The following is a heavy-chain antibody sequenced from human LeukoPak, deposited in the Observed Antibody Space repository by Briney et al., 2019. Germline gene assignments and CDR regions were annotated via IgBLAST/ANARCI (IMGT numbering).Heavy chain of an antibody. CDR3: AKDSAYSNYFDY. J-gene: IGHJ4*02. Sequence: GGSLRLSCAASGFTFDDYAMHWVRQAPGKGLEWVAVIWYNGSNKYYADSVKGRFTISRDNSKNTLYLQMNSLRAEDTAVYYCAKDSAYSNYFDYWGQGTLVTVSS. CDR1: GFTFDDYA. CDR2: IWYNGSNK. D-gene: IGHD4-11*01. V-gene: IGHV3-33*06.